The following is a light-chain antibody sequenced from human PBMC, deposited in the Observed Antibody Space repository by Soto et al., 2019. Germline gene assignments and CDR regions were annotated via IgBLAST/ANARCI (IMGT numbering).Light chain of an antibody. V-gene: IGLV2-14*01. CDR2: DVS. J-gene: IGLJ1*01. Sequence: QSALTQPASVSGSPGQSITISCTGTSSDVGGYNYVSWYQQHPGKAPKLMIYDVSNRPSGVSYLFSGSKSGNTASLTISGLQAEDEADYYCSSYTSTVSDVFGTGTKLTVL. CDR1: SSDVGGYNY. CDR3: SSYTSTVSDV.